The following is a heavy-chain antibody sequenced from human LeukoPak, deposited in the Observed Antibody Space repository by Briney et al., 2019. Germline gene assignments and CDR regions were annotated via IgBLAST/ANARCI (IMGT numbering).Heavy chain of an antibody. D-gene: IGHD6-13*01. CDR1: GGSNSAYY. CDR2: INYSGRT. Sequence: SETLSLTCSVSGGSNSAYYWSWIRQPPGKGLEWIGYINYSGRTDYNPSLKGRVTISVDTSKNQFSLKLSSVTAADTAVFYCARTISGWYYFDYWGQGTLVTISS. CDR3: ARTISGWYYFDY. J-gene: IGHJ4*02. V-gene: IGHV4-59*08.